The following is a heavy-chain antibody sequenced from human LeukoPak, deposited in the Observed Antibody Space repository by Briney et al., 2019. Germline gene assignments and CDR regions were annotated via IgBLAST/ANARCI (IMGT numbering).Heavy chain of an antibody. CDR3: ARDEYYYDSSGYPTKFDY. V-gene: IGHV4-39*07. CDR2: IYYSGST. D-gene: IGHD3-22*01. J-gene: IGHJ4*02. Sequence: SETLSLTCTVSGGSISSSSYYWGWIRQPPGKGLEWIGSIYYSGSTYYNPSLKSRVTISVDTSKNQFSLKLSSVTAADTAVYYCARDEYYYDSSGYPTKFDYWGQGTLVTVSS. CDR1: GGSISSSSYY.